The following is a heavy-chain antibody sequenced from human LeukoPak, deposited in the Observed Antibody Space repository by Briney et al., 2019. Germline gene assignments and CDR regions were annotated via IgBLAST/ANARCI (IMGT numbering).Heavy chain of an antibody. CDR3: VSVYLDA. V-gene: IGHV3-7*02. D-gene: IGHD3-16*02. J-gene: IGHJ6*02. CDR2: INDDGSVK. Sequence: PGGSLRLSCAVSGFTFRNYLMDWVRQAPGKGLEWVAQINDDGSVKNYVDSVKGRFTISRDNAKNSLYLQMNSLRDEDTAVYYCVSVYLDAWGQGTTVTVSS. CDR1: GFTFRNYL.